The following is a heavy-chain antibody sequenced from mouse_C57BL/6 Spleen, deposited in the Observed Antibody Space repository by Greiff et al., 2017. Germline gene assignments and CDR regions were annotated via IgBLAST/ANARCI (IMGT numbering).Heavy chain of an antibody. J-gene: IGHJ4*01. D-gene: IGHD1-1*01. V-gene: IGHV1-55*01. Sequence: VQLQQPGAELVKPGASVKMSCKASGYTFTSYWITWVKQRPGQGLEWIGDIYPGSGSTKYNEKFKSKATLTVDTSSSTAYMQLSSLTSEDSAVYYCAREGTTVVAKDYAMDYWGQGTSVTVSS. CDR3: AREGTTVVAKDYAMDY. CDR2: IYPGSGST. CDR1: GYTFTSYW.